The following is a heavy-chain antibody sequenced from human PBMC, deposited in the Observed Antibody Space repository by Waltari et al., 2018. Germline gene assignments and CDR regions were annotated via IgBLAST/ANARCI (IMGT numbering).Heavy chain of an antibody. CDR2: ISGSGGST. V-gene: IGHV3-23*01. Sequence: EVQLLESGGGLVQPGGSLRLSCAASGFTFSSYAMRWVRPAPGKGLEWVSAISGSGGSTYYADSVKGRFTISRDNSKNTLYLQMNSLRAEDTAVYYCATEYSSSVPIDYWGQGTLVTVSS. CDR1: GFTFSSYA. CDR3: ATEYSSSVPIDY. D-gene: IGHD6-6*01. J-gene: IGHJ4*02.